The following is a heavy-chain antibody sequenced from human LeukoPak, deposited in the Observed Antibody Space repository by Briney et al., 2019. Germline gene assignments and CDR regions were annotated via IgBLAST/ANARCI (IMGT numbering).Heavy chain of an antibody. D-gene: IGHD3-22*01. CDR1: GGSISSGGYS. V-gene: IGHV3-48*02. CDR3: ARGKISGFYPFYDY. Sequence: PSETLSLTCAVSGGSISSGGYSWTWVRQAPGKGLEWVSYISSISSTIYYADSVKGRFTISRDNAKNSLYLQMNSLRDEDTAVYYCARGKISGFYPFYDYWGQGTLVTVSS. CDR2: ISSISSTI. J-gene: IGHJ4*02.